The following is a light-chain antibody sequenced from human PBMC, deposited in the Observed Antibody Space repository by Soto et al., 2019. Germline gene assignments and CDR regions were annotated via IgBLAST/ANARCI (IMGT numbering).Light chain of an antibody. V-gene: IGLV2-14*03. CDR2: DVT. Sequence: QSGLTQPASVSGYPGQSITISCTGASSDVDGYNYVSWFQQYPGKTPKLMIYDVTKRPSGVSGSFSASMSGSTASLTISGLQAEDEADYYCCSYSSMTYIFGTGTKLNVL. CDR1: SSDVDGYNY. CDR3: CSYSSMTYI. J-gene: IGLJ1*01.